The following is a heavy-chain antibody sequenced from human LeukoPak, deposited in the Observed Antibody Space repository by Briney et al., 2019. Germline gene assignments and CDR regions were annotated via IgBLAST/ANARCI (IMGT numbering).Heavy chain of an antibody. CDR3: ARVPTVVTSFFDY. D-gene: IGHD4-23*01. CDR2: INHSGST. Sequence: SGTLSLTCAVYGGSFSGYYWSWIRQPPGKGLEWIGEINHSGSTNYNPSLKSRVTISVDTSKNQFSLKLSSVTAADTAVYYCARVPTVVTSFFDYWGQGTLVTVSS. CDR1: GGSFSGYY. J-gene: IGHJ4*02. V-gene: IGHV4-34*01.